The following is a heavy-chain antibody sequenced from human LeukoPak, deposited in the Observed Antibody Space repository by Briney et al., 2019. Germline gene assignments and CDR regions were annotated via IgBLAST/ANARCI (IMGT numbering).Heavy chain of an antibody. J-gene: IGHJ4*02. CDR3: AKDQSMGLLWFGELLY. CDR1: GFTFSSYA. D-gene: IGHD3-10*01. CDR2: ISGSGGST. Sequence: GGSLRLSCAASGFTFSSYAMSWVRQAPGKGLEWVSAISGSGGSTYYADSVKGRSTISRDNSKNTLYLQMNSLRAEDTAVYYCAKDQSMGLLWFGELLYWGQGTLVTVSS. V-gene: IGHV3-23*01.